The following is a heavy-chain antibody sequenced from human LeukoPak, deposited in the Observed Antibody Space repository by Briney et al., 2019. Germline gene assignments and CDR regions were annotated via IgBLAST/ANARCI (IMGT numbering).Heavy chain of an antibody. CDR2: ILSSSSYI. V-gene: IGHV3-21*01. Sequence: GGSLRLSRAASGFTFSSYSMNWVRQAPGRGLEWVSFILSSSSYIYYADSVKGRFTISRGNAKNSLYLQMNSLRAEDTAVYYCARALGFGAYDYWGQGTLVTVSS. J-gene: IGHJ4*02. CDR1: GFTFSSYS. CDR3: ARALGFGAYDY. D-gene: IGHD3-10*01.